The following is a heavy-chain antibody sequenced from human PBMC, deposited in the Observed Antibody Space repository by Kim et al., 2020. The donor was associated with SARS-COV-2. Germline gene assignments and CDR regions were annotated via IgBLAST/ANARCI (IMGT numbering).Heavy chain of an antibody. Sequence: GGSLRLSCAASGFTFSNYAMHWVRQAPGKGLEWVSVISGRGGTTFYSDSLKGRFTISRDNSKNTLFLQMNSLRGDDTAVYYCAKGEMKIQLRAYGDAFDFWGRGKTLTVSS. J-gene: IGHJ3*01. CDR2: ISGRGGTT. CDR3: AKGEMKIQLRAYGDAFDF. V-gene: IGHV3-23*01. CDR1: GFTFSNYA. D-gene: IGHD1-1*01.